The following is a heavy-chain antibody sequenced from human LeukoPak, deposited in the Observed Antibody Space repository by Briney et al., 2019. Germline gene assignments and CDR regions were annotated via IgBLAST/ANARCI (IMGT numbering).Heavy chain of an antibody. J-gene: IGHJ4*02. CDR3: ATGLMITFGEHQIDY. V-gene: IGHV1-69-2*01. CDR2: VDPEDGET. D-gene: IGHD3-16*01. CDR1: GYTFTVYY. Sequence: ASVKISCKVSGYTFTVYYMHWVQQAPGKGLEWMGLVDPEDGETIYAEKFQGRVTITADTSTDTAYMELSSLRSEDTAVYYCATGLMITFGEHQIDYWGQGTLVTVS.